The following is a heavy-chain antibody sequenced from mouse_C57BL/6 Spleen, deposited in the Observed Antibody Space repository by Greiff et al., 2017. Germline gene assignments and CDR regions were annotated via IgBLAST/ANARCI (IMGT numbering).Heavy chain of an antibody. CDR3: ARAYYYGSRGYFDY. J-gene: IGHJ2*01. V-gene: IGHV2-9-1*01. Sequence: VMLVESGPGLVAPSQSLSITCTVSGFSLTSYAISWVRQPPGKGLEWLGVIWTGGGTNYNSALKSRLSISKDNSKSQVFLKMNSLQTDDTARYYCARAYYYGSRGYFDYWGQGTTLTVSS. D-gene: IGHD1-1*01. CDR1: GFSLTSYA. CDR2: IWTGGGT.